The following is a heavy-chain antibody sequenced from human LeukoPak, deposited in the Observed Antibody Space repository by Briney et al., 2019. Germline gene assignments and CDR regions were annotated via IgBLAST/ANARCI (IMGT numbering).Heavy chain of an antibody. CDR3: ARARSRWFGALSTPWYFDF. D-gene: IGHD3-10*01. J-gene: IGHJ4*01. CDR2: INHSGST. CDR1: GGSFSDYY. Sequence: SETLSLTCAVYGGSFSDYYWTWMRQPPGKGLEWIGQINHSGSTRYTPSLRSRVTISADTSKNQFSLRLSSVTAADTAVYFCARARSRWFGALSTPWYFDFWGHGSLVTVSS. V-gene: IGHV4-34*01.